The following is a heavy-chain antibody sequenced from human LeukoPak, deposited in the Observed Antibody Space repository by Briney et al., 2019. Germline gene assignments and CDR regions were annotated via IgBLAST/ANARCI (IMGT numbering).Heavy chain of an antibody. V-gene: IGHV1-69*13. CDR2: IIPIFGTA. J-gene: IGHJ5*02. D-gene: IGHD6-19*01. Sequence: GASVKVSCKASGGTFSSYAISWVRQAPGQGLEWMGGIIPIFGTANYAQKFQGRVTITADESTSTAYMELSSLRSEDTAVYYCARDERSGWYQWNWFDPWGQGTLVTVSS. CDR3: ARDERSGWYQWNWFDP. CDR1: GGTFSSYA.